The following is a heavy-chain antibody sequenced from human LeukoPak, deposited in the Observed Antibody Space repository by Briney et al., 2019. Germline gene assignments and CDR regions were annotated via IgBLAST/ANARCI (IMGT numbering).Heavy chain of an antibody. J-gene: IGHJ5*02. V-gene: IGHV4-39*02. CDR2: ICYSGST. Sequence: PSETLSLTCTVSGGSFSSGIYCWGWIRPPPGKGLQWIGSICYSGSTYYNPSLKSRVTISVDTSKNHFSLKLTSVTAADTAVYYSAKWRQANWFDPWGQGILVTVSS. CDR1: GGSFSSGIYC. D-gene: IGHD2-8*01. CDR3: AKWRQANWFDP.